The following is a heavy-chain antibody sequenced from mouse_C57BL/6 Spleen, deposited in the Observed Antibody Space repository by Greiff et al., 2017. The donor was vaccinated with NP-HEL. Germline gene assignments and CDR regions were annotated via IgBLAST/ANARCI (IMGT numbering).Heavy chain of an antibody. CDR2: IDPEDGET. CDR1: GFNIKDYY. Sequence: VHVKQSGAELVKPGASVKLSCTASGFNIKDYYMHWVKQRTEQGLEWIGRIDPEDGETKYAPKFQGKATITADTSSNTAYLQLSSLTSEDTAVYYCARISPYYGSSYDYAMDYWGQGTSVTVSS. V-gene: IGHV14-2*01. CDR3: ARISPYYGSSYDYAMDY. J-gene: IGHJ4*01. D-gene: IGHD1-1*01.